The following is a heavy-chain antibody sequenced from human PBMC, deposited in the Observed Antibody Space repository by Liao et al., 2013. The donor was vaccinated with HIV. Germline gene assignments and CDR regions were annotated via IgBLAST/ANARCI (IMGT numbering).Heavy chain of an antibody. V-gene: IGHV4-34*01. J-gene: IGHJ4*02. CDR2: INHSGIT. D-gene: IGHD4-11*01. CDR3: ARGXVQLLYPYFDN. CDR1: GESFSAHY. Sequence: QVQLQQWGAGLLKPSETLSLTCAVYGESFSAHYWCWVRQPPGKGLEWIGEINHSGITNYNPSLKSRVTMSVDTSKKQFSLRLTSVTAADTATYYCARGXVQLLYPYFDNWGPGILVAVSS.